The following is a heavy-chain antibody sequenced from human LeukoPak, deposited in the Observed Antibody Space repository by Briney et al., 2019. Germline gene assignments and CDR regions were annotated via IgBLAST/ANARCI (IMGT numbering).Heavy chain of an antibody. CDR2: ISSSSSYI. CDR3: ARSPPLVVVAAHNYFDY. V-gene: IGHV3-21*01. D-gene: IGHD2-15*01. J-gene: IGHJ4*02. Sequence: GGSLRLSCAASGFTFSSYSMNWVRQAPVKGLEWVSSISSSSSYIYYADSVKGRFTISRDNAKNSLYLQMNSLRAEDTAVYYCARSPPLVVVAAHNYFDYWGQGTLVTVSS. CDR1: GFTFSSYS.